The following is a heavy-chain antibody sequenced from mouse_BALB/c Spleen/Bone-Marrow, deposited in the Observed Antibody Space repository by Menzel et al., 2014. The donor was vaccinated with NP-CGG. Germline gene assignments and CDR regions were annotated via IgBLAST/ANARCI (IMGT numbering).Heavy chain of an antibody. CDR1: GYTFSRYW. CDR2: ILPGSAIT. Sequence: QVQLQQSGAELMKPGTSVKISCKATGYTFSRYWIDWVKQGPGLGLEWIGEILPGSAITNYNEKFKGKATFTADTSSNTAYMQLSSLTSEDSAVYYCARRYFYSMDYWGQGTSVTVSS. CDR3: ARRYFYSMDY. J-gene: IGHJ4*01. D-gene: IGHD2-14*01. V-gene: IGHV1-9*01.